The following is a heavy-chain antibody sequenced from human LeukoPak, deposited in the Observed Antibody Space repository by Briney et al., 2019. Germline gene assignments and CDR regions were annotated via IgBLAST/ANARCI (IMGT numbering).Heavy chain of an antibody. CDR3: VKESGFMVAPNSAFDI. Sequence: RGSLRLSCSASGFTFNSYPVHLVRQAPGKRLEYVSGISRNGGSTYYADSVKGRFTISRDNSKNTLYLQMSSLRAEDTAVYYCVKESGFMVAPNSAFDIWGQGTMVTVSS. D-gene: IGHD4/OR15-4a*01. V-gene: IGHV3-64D*06. CDR1: GFTFNSYP. CDR2: ISRNGGST. J-gene: IGHJ3*02.